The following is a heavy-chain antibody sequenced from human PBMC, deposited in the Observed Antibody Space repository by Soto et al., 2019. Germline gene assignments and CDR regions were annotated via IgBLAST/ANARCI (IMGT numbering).Heavy chain of an antibody. CDR2: VNGDGSGT. CDR1: ESTFRGYW. Sequence: EVQLVESGGDLVQPGGSLRLSCAASESTFRGYWMHWVRQAPGKGLVWVSRVNGDGSGTIYGDSVKGRFTVSRDNPKNPLFLQMNSLGVDDTAIYYCARGSSHDAFDIWGPGTMVTVSS. CDR3: ARGSSHDAFDI. V-gene: IGHV3-74*01. J-gene: IGHJ3*02.